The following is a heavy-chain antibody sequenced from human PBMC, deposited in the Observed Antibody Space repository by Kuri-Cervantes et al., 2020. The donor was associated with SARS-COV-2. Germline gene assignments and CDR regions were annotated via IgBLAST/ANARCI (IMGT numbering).Heavy chain of an antibody. D-gene: IGHD6-6*01. Sequence: GSLRLSCTVSGGSISSSSYYWGWIRQPPGKGLEWIGSIYYSGSTYYNPSLKSRVTISVDTSKNQFSLKLSSVTAADTAVYYCARRSAEEQLFPEANWFDPWGQGTLVTVSS. CDR3: ARRSAEEQLFPEANWFDP. CDR2: IYYSGST. CDR1: GGSISSSSYY. V-gene: IGHV4-39*01. J-gene: IGHJ5*02.